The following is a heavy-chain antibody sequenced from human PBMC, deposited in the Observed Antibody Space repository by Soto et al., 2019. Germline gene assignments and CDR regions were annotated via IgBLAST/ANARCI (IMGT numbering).Heavy chain of an antibody. CDR3: ARGYSYDYYAMDV. V-gene: IGHV3-53*01. D-gene: IGHD5-18*01. Sequence: EVQLVESGGGLSQPGGSLRLSCAASGFTVSDNYMSWVRQAPGKGLEWVSVIYSGGRTYYADSVKGRFTISRDNSKKTLYLQMNSLRAEDTAVYYCARGYSYDYYAMDVWGHGTTVTVSS. CDR2: IYSGGRT. CDR1: GFTVSDNY. J-gene: IGHJ6*02.